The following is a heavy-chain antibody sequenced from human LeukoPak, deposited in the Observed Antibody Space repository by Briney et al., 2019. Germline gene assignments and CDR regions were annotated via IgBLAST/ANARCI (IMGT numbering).Heavy chain of an antibody. CDR2: ARDKPNGYTT. J-gene: IGHJ4*02. Sequence: PGGSLRLSCVASGFSFSDHFMDWVRQAPGKGLEWVGRARDKPNGYTTEYAASVKGRFTISRDESAKSVYLEMSSLKTEDTAVYYCAKVDGTVIRGIIVTRLDYWGQGTLVTVSS. V-gene: IGHV3-72*01. D-gene: IGHD3-10*01. CDR3: AKVDGTVIRGIIVTRLDY. CDR1: GFSFSDHF.